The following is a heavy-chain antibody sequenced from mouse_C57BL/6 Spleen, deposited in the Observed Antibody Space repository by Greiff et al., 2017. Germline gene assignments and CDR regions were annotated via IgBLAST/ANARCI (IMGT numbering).Heavy chain of an antibody. CDR3: ARLSGPGSSWFAD. J-gene: IGHJ3*01. CDR1: GYAFSSYW. D-gene: IGHD1-1*01. Sequence: QVQLKQSGAELVKPGASVKISCKASGYAFSSYWMNWVKQRPGKGLEWIGQIYPGDGDTNYNGKFKGKATLTADKSSSTAYMQLSSLTSEDSAVYFCARLSGPGSSWFADWGKGTLVTVSA. CDR2: IYPGDGDT. V-gene: IGHV1-80*01.